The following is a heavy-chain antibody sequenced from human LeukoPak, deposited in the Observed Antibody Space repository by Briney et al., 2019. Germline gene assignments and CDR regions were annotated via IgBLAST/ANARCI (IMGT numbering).Heavy chain of an antibody. V-gene: IGHV1-58*02. CDR3: PAEPTYYSAGSYFLSSMDV. CDR2: IVVGSGNT. D-gene: IGHD3-10*01. Sequence: SLKDSSEASGFTFTSSTMQRGRPTRRQRREWIGRIVVGSGNTNDAQKLQERVTITRDMSTSTAYMELSSLRSEDTAVYYCPAEPTYYSAGSYFLSSMDVWGQGATVTVSS. CDR1: GFTFTSST. J-gene: IGHJ6*02.